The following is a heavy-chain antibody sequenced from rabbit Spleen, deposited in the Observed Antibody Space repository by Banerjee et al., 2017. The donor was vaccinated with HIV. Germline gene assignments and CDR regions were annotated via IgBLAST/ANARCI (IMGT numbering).Heavy chain of an antibody. Sequence: QEQLEESGGDLVQPEGSLTLTCKASGFSFSGSYWICWVRQAPGKGLEWIGCISTVNNKTPYASWVTGRFTISKTSSTTVTLQMTSLTDADTATYFCARDDGSGGWGHFKLWGQGTLVTVS. V-gene: IGHV1S45*01. J-gene: IGHJ4*01. CDR2: ISTVNNKT. CDR1: GFSFSGSYW. D-gene: IGHD4-1*01. CDR3: ARDDGSGGWGHFKL.